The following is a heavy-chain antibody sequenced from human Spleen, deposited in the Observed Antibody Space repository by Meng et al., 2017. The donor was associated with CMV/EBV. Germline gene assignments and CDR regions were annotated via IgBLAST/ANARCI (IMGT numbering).Heavy chain of an antibody. CDR1: GFTFSSYD. J-gene: IGHJ4*02. Sequence: GGSLRLSCAASGFTFSSYDMHWVRQAPGKGLEWLANINEDGSQKNYVDSVKGRFTISRDNAKNSLYLHMNSLRAEDTAVYYCTKLFDFWGQGTLVTVSS. CDR3: TKLFDF. V-gene: IGHV3-7*01. CDR2: INEDGSQK.